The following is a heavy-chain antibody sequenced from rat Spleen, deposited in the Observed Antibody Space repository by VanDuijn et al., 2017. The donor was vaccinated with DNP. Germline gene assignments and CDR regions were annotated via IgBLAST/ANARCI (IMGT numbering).Heavy chain of an antibody. J-gene: IGHJ2*01. Sequence: EVQLVESGGDLVQPGRSLKLSCVASGFTFNNYWMTWIRQVPGKGLEWVASITSSGGSTYYPDSVKGRFTISRDNAKNTLYLQMNSLRSEDTATYYCARDAGGPFDYWGQGVTVTVSS. V-gene: IGHV5-31*01. D-gene: IGHD1-11*01. CDR1: GFTFNNYW. CDR3: ARDAGGPFDY. CDR2: ITSSGGST.